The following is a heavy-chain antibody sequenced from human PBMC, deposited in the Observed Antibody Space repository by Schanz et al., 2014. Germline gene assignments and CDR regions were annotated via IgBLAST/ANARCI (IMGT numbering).Heavy chain of an antibody. Sequence: EVQLVESGGGLVQPGGSLRLSCEASGFSFGNYGMSWVRQAPGKGLEWVSGFDAHDGRAYYADSAKGRFTISRDNSKNTLYLQMNSLRPEDTAVYYCAKYRGYYRVSGSYRELEYWGQGTLVTVSS. CDR1: GFSFGNYG. CDR3: AKYRGYYRVSGSYRELEY. J-gene: IGHJ4*02. V-gene: IGHV3-23*04. CDR2: FDAHDGRA. D-gene: IGHD3-10*01.